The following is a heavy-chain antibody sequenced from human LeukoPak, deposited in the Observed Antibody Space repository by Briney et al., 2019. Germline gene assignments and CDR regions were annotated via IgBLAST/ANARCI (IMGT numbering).Heavy chain of an antibody. D-gene: IGHD1-26*01. J-gene: IGHJ4*02. CDR3: ATGHIVGPNDY. V-gene: IGHV3-33*01. Sequence: PGGSLRLSCAASGFNFSHYGMHWVRQAPGKGLEWVSIIWYDGSNKYYADSVKGRFTISRDNSRSTLYLQMNSLRAEDTAAYYCATGHIVGPNDYWGQGTLVTVSS. CDR2: IWYDGSNK. CDR1: GFNFSHYG.